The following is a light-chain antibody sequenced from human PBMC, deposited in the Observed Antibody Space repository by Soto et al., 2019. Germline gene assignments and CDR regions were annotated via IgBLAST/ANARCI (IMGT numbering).Light chain of an antibody. J-gene: IGKJ4*01. Sequence: EIVLTQSPGTLSLSPGERATLSCRASQTVANNYLAWYQQKPGQAPRLLIDDASNRATGIPDRFSGTGSGTDFTLPISRLEPEDFAVYYCHQCATSPLTFGGGTKVEI. V-gene: IGKV3-20*01. CDR3: HQCATSPLT. CDR1: QTVANNY. CDR2: DAS.